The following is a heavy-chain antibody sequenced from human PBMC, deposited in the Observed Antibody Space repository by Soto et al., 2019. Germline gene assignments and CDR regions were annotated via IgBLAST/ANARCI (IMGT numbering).Heavy chain of an antibody. CDR2: IYYSGST. V-gene: IGHV4-39*01. D-gene: IGHD1-26*01. J-gene: IGHJ5*02. CDR1: GGSISSSSYY. CDR3: ARPDFYCYWFDL. Sequence: SETLSLTCTVSGGSISSSSYYWGWVRQPPGKGLEWIGSIYYSGSTYYNPSLKSRVTISVDTSKNQFSLKLSSVTAADTAVYYCARPDFYCYWFDLWGPGTLVNV.